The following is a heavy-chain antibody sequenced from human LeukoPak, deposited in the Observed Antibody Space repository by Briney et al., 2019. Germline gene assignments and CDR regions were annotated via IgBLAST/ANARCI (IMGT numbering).Heavy chain of an antibody. V-gene: IGHV3-23*01. J-gene: IGHJ5*02. Sequence: GGSLRLSCAASGFTFSNYAINWVRQAPGKGLEWVSSISGSGGNTYYADSVRGRFTISRDNSKNTLYLQMNSLRAEDTAVYYCAKDPNYYGSGSYYTVRGWFDPWGQGTLVTVSS. CDR1: GFTFSNYA. CDR3: AKDPNYYGSGSYYTVRGWFDP. CDR2: ISGSGGNT. D-gene: IGHD3-10*01.